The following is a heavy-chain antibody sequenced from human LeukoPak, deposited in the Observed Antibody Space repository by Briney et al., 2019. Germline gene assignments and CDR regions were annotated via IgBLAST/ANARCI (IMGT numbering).Heavy chain of an antibody. CDR1: GYSISSGYY. CDR3: ARVGYSFGYGDFDY. D-gene: IGHD5-18*01. Sequence: SETLSLTCAVSGYSISSGYYWGWIRQPPGKGLEWIGSIYHSGSTYYNPSLKSRVTISVDTSKSQFSLKLSSVAAADTAVYFCARVGYSFGYGDFDYWGQGTLVTVSS. J-gene: IGHJ4*02. CDR2: IYHSGST. V-gene: IGHV4-38-2*01.